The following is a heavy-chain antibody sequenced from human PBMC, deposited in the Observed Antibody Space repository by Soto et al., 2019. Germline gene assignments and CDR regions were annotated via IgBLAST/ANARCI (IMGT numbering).Heavy chain of an antibody. CDR3: ARHLGFYDFWSGYSHRCCFDP. CDR1: GGSISSYY. V-gene: IGHV4-59*08. Sequence: SETLSLTCTVSGGSISSYYWSWIRQPPGKGLEWIGYIYYSGSTNYNPSLKSRVTISVDTSKNQFSLKLSSVTAADTAVYYCARHLGFYDFWSGYSHRCCFDPWGQGTLVTVSS. D-gene: IGHD3-3*01. J-gene: IGHJ5*02. CDR2: IYYSGST.